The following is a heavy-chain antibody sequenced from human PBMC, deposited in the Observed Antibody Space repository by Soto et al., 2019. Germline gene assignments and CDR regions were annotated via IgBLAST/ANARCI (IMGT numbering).Heavy chain of an antibody. D-gene: IGHD6-19*01. CDR1: GYTFSGHD. V-gene: IGHV1-2*02. CDR3: ARGGALDGTSPPFNH. Sequence: ASVNVSCKASGYTFSGHDMHWIRQAPGQGPEWLGWINANSGDTDRAPKFQDRLTMTRDTSISTAYMELSRLRSDDTAVYYCARGGALDGTSPPFNHWGQGTLVTVSS. CDR2: INANSGDT. J-gene: IGHJ4*02.